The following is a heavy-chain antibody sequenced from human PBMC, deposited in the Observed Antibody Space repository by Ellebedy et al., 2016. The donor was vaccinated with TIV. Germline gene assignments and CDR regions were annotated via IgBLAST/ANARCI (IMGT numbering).Heavy chain of an antibody. CDR1: GGSISSSNW. V-gene: IGHV4-4*02. CDR2: IYHSGST. D-gene: IGHD5-12*01. CDR3: ARDHSTGYSGYDYYYYYGMDV. Sequence: MPSETLSLTCAVSGGSISSSNWWCWVRQPPGKGLEWTGEIYHSGSTNYNPSLKSRVTISVDKSKNQFSLKLSSVTAADTAVYYCARDHSTGYSGYDYYYYYGMDVWGQGTTVTVSS. J-gene: IGHJ6*02.